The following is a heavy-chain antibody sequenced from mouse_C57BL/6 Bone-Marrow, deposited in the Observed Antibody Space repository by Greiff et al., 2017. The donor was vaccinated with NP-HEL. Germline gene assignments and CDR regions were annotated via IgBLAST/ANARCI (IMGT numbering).Heavy chain of an antibody. V-gene: IGHV5-9*01. CDR3: AREGAYYSTTGFAY. CDR1: GFTFSSYT. CDR2: ISGGGGNT. Sequence: EVQGVESGGGLVKPGGSLKLSCAASGFTFSSYTMSWVRQTPEKRLEWVATISGGGGNTYYPDSVKGRFTISRDNAKNTLYLQMSSLRSEDTALYYCAREGAYYSTTGFAYWGQGTLVTVSA. J-gene: IGHJ3*01. D-gene: IGHD2-5*01.